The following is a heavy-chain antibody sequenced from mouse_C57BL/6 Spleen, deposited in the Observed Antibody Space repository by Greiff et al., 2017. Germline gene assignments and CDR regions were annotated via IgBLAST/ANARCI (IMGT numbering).Heavy chain of an antibody. CDR1: GFTFSDAW. Sequence: EVQLQESGGGLVQPGGSMKLSCAASGFTFSDAWMDWVRQSPEKGLEWVAEISNKANNHATYYAESVKGRFTISRDDSKSSVYLQMNSLRAEDTGIDYCTSFSTGKGYYFDYWGQGTTLTVAS. V-gene: IGHV6-6*01. D-gene: IGHD4-1*02. CDR3: TSFSTGKGYYFDY. CDR2: ISNKANNHAT. J-gene: IGHJ2*01.